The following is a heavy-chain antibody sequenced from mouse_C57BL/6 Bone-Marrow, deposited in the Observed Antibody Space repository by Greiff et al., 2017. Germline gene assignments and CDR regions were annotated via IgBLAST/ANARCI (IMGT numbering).Heavy chain of an antibody. CDR3: AREAASSGAMDY. D-gene: IGHD3-2*02. Sequence: EVKLVESEGGLVQPGSSMKLSCTASGFTFSDYYMAWVRQVPEKGLEWVAHINYDGSSTYYLDPLKGRFIISRDNAKNILYLQMSSLKSEDTATYYCAREAASSGAMDYWGQGTSVTVSS. CDR2: INYDGSST. CDR1: GFTFSDYY. J-gene: IGHJ4*01. V-gene: IGHV5-16*01.